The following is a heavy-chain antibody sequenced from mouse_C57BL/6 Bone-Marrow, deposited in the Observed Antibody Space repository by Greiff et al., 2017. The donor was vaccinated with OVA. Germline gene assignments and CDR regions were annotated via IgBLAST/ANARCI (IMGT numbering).Heavy chain of an antibody. CDR3: AARTTVPNCYAMDY. CDR1: GFTFTDDY. CDR2: IDPENGDT. J-gene: IGHJ4*01. D-gene: IGHD1-1*01. Sequence: EVQLQQSGAELVRPGASVTLSCTASGFTFTDDYMHWVKQRPVQGLEWIGWIDPENGDTEYASKFQGKAILTADTSSNTAYLQHSSLTSDDTAAYYCAARTTVPNCYAMDYWGQGTSITVTA. V-gene: IGHV14-4*01.